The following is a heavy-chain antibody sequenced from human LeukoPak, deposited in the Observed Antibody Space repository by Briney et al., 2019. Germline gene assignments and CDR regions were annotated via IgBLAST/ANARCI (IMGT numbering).Heavy chain of an antibody. V-gene: IGHV4-34*01. J-gene: IGHJ4*02. Sequence: PSETLSLTCAVYGGSFSGYYWSWIRQPPGKGLEWIGEINHSGSTNYNPSLKSRVTISVDTSKNQFSLKLSSVTAADTAVYYRARLLGRRRYSSSSGVVDYWSQGTLVTVSS. CDR1: GGSFSGYY. CDR3: ARLLGRRRYSSSSGVVDY. CDR2: INHSGST. D-gene: IGHD6-6*01.